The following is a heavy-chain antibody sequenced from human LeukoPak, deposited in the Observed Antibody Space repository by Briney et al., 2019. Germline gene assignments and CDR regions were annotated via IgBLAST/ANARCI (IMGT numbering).Heavy chain of an antibody. D-gene: IGHD2-2*01. CDR1: GGTFSSYA. J-gene: IGHJ6*04. CDR2: IIPIFGTA. CDR3: ARAEYQLPGPYYYGMDV. Sequence: SVKVSCKASGGTFSSYAISWVRQAPGQGLEWMGGIIPIFGTANYAQKFQGRVTITADESTSTAYTELSSLRSEDTAVYYCARAEYQLPGPYYYGMDVWGKGTTVTVSS. V-gene: IGHV1-69*13.